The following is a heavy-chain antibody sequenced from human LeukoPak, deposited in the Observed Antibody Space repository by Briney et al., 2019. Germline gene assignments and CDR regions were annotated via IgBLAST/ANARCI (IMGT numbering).Heavy chain of an antibody. D-gene: IGHD3-9*01. CDR3: AKQNTYYDILTGYSSYYMDV. Sequence: GGSLRLSCAASGFTFSSLWMSWVRQAPGKGLEWVANIKPDGSDKYYVDSVRGRFTISRDNAKNSLFLQMNSLRAEDTAVYYCAKQNTYYDILTGYSSYYMDVWGEGTTVTVSS. CDR1: GFTFSSLW. CDR2: IKPDGSDK. V-gene: IGHV3-7*01. J-gene: IGHJ6*03.